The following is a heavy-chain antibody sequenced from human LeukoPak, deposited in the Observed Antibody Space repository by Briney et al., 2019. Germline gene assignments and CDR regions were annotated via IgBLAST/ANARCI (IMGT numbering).Heavy chain of an antibody. CDR1: GGSVSSYY. CDR2: IYYSGST. V-gene: IGHV4-59*02. Sequence: SETLSLTCTVSGGSVSSYYWSWIRQPPGKGLEWIGYIYYSGSTNYNPSLKSRVTISVDTSKNQFSLKLSSVTAADTAVYYCARGGGKWFDPWGQGTLVTVSS. D-gene: IGHD3-16*01. J-gene: IGHJ5*02. CDR3: ARGGGKWFDP.